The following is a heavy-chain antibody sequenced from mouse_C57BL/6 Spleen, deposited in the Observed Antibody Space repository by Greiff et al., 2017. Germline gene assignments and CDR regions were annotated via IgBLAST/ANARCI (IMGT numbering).Heavy chain of an antibody. CDR1: GYTFTSYT. CDR3: ARGEDAMDY. J-gene: IGHJ4*01. V-gene: IGHV1-4*01. CDR2: INPSSGYT. Sequence: VQLQESGAELARPGASVKMSCKASGYTFTSYTLHWVKQRPGQGLEWIGYINPSSGYTKYNQKFKDKATLTADKSSSTAYMQLSSLTSEDSAVYYCARGEDAMDYWGQGTSVTVSS.